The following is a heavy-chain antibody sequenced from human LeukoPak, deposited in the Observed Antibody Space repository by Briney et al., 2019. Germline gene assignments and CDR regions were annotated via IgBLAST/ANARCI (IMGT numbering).Heavy chain of an antibody. CDR3: AKSGGVRFDP. CDR2: ISSSGSTI. D-gene: IGHD3-16*01. CDR1: GFTFSSYE. J-gene: IGHJ5*02. V-gene: IGHV3-48*03. Sequence: GGSLRLSCAASGFTFSSYEMNWVRQAPGKGLEWVSYISSSGSTIYYADSVKGRFTISRDNAKNSLYLQMNSLRADDTAVYYCAKSGGVRFDPWGQGILVTVSS.